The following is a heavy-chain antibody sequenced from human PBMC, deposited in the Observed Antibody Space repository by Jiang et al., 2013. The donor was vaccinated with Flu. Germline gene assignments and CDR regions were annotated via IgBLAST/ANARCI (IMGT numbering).Heavy chain of an antibody. D-gene: IGHD4-11*01. Sequence: AQKFQGRVTMTRDTSISTAYMELSSLRSDDTAVYYCARVQERFYGMDVRGQGTTVTVSS. J-gene: IGHJ6*02. CDR3: ARVQERFYGMDV. V-gene: IGHV1-2*02.